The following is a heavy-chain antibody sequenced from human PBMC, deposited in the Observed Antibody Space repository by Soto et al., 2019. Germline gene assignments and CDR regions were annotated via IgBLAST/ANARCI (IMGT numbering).Heavy chain of an antibody. CDR1: GYTFTNYD. Sequence: QVHLVQSGAEVKQPGASVRVSCKASGYTFTNYDITWVRQATGQGLEWMGWMNPDSENTGSPQKFQGRVTMTVNTSIITAYMELTSLRSEDTAVYYCTRAQFEFGSYFGLDVWGQGTTVIVSS. J-gene: IGHJ6*02. D-gene: IGHD3-10*01. CDR2: MNPDSENT. CDR3: TRAQFEFGSYFGLDV. V-gene: IGHV1-8*01.